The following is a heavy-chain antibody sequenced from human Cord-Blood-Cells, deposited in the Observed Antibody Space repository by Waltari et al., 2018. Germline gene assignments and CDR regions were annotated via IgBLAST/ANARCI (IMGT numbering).Heavy chain of an antibody. Sequence: QVQLVESGGGVVQPGRSLRLSCAASGFTFSSYGIHWVRQAPGKGLEWVAVISYDGSNKYYADSVKGRFTISRDNSKNTLYLQMNSLRAEDTAVYYCAKHSSGWYYFDYWGQGTLVTVSS. CDR1: GFTFSSYG. D-gene: IGHD6-19*01. V-gene: IGHV3-30*18. CDR3: AKHSSGWYYFDY. CDR2: ISYDGSNK. J-gene: IGHJ4*02.